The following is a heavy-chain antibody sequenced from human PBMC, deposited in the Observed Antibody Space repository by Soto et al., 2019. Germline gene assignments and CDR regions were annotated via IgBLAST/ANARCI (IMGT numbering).Heavy chain of an antibody. CDR3: VTSLNYDFWRDGGRHYYFDY. Sequence: PSETLSLTCAVSGGSFSGYYWTWIRQIPGKGLEWIGEINQSGNTNYNPSLRSRVTISVDTSRNQFSLRLSSVTAADTAVYYCVTSLNYDFWRDGGRHYYFDYWGQGTLVTVSS. CDR2: INQSGNT. CDR1: GGSFSGYY. J-gene: IGHJ4*02. V-gene: IGHV4-34*01. D-gene: IGHD3-3*01.